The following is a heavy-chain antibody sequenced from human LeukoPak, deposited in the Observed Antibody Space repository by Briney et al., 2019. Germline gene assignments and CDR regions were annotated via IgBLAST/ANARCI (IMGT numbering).Heavy chain of an antibody. CDR1: GFTFSDYC. V-gene: IGHV3-11*04. CDR3: ARDARVWGSYRYSLDY. CDR2: ISSSGSTI. D-gene: IGHD3-16*02. Sequence: GGSLRLSRAASGFTFSDYCMSWIRQAPGKGLEWVSYISSSGSTIYYADSVKGRFTISRDNAKNSLYLQMNSLRAEDTAVYYCARDARVWGSYRYSLDYWGQGTLVTVSS. J-gene: IGHJ4*02.